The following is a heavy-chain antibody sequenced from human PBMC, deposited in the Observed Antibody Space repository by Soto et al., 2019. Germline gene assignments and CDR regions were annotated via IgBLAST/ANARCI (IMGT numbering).Heavy chain of an antibody. Sequence: EVQLLESGGGLVQPGGSLRLSCAASGFTFSSFAMNWVRQAPGKGLEWVSAITGSGSSAYFADAVKGRFTISRDNSKKTLYLQMKSLRVEDSGVYFCAKATVTTSYFYGMDVRGQGTTVIVSS. V-gene: IGHV3-23*01. J-gene: IGHJ6*02. D-gene: IGHD4-4*01. CDR2: ITGSGSSA. CDR1: GFTFSSFA. CDR3: AKATVTTSYFYGMDV.